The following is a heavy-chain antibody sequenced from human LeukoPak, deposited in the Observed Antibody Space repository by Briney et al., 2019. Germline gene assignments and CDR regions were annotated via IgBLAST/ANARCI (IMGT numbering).Heavy chain of an antibody. CDR1: GGSISSYY. D-gene: IGHD6-19*01. CDR3: ARVGRAVAAYWYFDL. J-gene: IGHJ2*01. V-gene: IGHV4-4*07. CDR2: IYTSGST. Sequence: PSETLSLTCTVSGGSISSYYWSWIRQPAGKGLEWIGRIYTSGSTNYNPSLKSRVTMSVDTSKNQFSLKLSSVTAADTAVYYCARVGRAVAAYWYFDLWGRGTLVTVSS.